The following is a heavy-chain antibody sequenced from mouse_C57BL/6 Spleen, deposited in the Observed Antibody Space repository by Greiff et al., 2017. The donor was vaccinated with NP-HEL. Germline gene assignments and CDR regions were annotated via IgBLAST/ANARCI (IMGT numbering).Heavy chain of an antibody. Sequence: VQLQESGAELVRPGASVTLSCKASGYTFTDYEMHWVKQTPVHGLEWIGAIDPETGGTASNQKFKGKAILTADKSSSTAYMELRSLTSEDSAVYYCTSYYDGSSYGYWYFDVWGTGTTVTVSS. V-gene: IGHV1-15*01. CDR1: GYTFTDYE. CDR2: IDPETGGT. D-gene: IGHD1-1*01. J-gene: IGHJ1*03. CDR3: TSYYDGSSYGYWYFDV.